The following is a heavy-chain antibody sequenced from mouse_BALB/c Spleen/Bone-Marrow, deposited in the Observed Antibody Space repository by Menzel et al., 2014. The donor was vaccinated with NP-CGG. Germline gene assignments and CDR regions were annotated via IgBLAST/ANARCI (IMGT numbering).Heavy chain of an antibody. CDR3: AGAGGSSGCFGC. CDR1: GFTFSSFG. V-gene: IGHV5-17*02. Sequence: DVHLVESGGGLVQPGGPRKLSCAASGFTFSSFGMHWVRQAPEKGLEWVAYISSGSSTVYYADKVMGRFPISRDNPKNALFLEVASLRAGGTAVYWCAGAGGSSGCFGCWGQGGTLTVSS. D-gene: IGHD1-1*02. J-gene: IGHJ2*01. CDR2: ISSGSSTV.